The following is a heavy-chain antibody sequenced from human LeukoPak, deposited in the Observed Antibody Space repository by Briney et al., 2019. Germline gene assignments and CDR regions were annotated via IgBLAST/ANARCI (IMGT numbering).Heavy chain of an antibody. Sequence: GGSLRLSCAVSGFTFSIYAMSWVRQAPGKGLEWVSAIIGWGRSTYYADSVKGRCTIPRDNSKHPLYLQMNSLRAEDTAVYYCAKLRYTVAAGAFDIWGQGTMVTVSS. CDR3: AKLRYTVAAGAFDI. CDR2: IIGWGRST. D-gene: IGHD3-9*01. V-gene: IGHV3-23*01. CDR1: GFTFSIYA. J-gene: IGHJ3*02.